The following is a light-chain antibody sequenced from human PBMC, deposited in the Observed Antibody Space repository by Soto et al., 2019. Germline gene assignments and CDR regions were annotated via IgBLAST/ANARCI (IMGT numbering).Light chain of an antibody. J-gene: IGKJ5*01. CDR1: QSVSSN. Sequence: EIVMTQSPATLSLSPGERATLSCRASQSVSSNLAWYQQKPGQAPRLLIYGASTRATGIPARFSGSGSGTEFTLTISSLQSEDFAVYYGQQYNNWPPITFGQGTRLEIK. CDR2: GAS. V-gene: IGKV3-15*01. CDR3: QQYNNWPPIT.